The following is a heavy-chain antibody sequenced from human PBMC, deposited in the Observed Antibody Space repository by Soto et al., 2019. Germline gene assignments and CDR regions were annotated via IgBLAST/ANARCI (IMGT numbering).Heavy chain of an antibody. CDR2: ISSSSSTI. V-gene: IGHV3-48*02. J-gene: IGHJ5*02. D-gene: IGHD1-1*01. CDR3: ARDEEDGNHTPPWFDP. CDR1: GFTFSSYS. Sequence: PGGSLRLSCAASGFTFSSYSMNWVRQAPGKGLEWVSYISSSSSTIYYADSVKGRFTISRDNAKNSLYLQMNSLRDEDTAVYYYARDEEDGNHTPPWFDPWGQGTLVTVPS.